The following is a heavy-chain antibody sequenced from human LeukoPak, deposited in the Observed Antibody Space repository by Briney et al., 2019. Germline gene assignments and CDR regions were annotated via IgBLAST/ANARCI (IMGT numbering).Heavy chain of an antibody. CDR1: GFTFSSYA. J-gene: IGHJ4*02. Sequence: PGGSLRLSCAASGFTFSSYAMSWVRQAPGKGLEWVSSISGSGDATKYADSVMGRFTISRDNSKNTLSLQMNSLRAEDTAVYYCAKSDCSSDGCKLLNYWGQGTLVTAPS. CDR3: AKSDCSSDGCKLLNY. D-gene: IGHD5-24*01. CDR2: ISGSGDAT. V-gene: IGHV3-23*01.